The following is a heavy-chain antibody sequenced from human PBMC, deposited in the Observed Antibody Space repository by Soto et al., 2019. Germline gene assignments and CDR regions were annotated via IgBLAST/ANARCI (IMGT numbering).Heavy chain of an antibody. Sequence: EVQLLESGGGLVQPGGSLRLSCVGSGFTFINYAMNWVRQTPGKGLEWVSTISGGGDRAFDADTVKGRFTISRDNSKNTVKLQMNSLRADDTAVSYCARKVLGSTSRPDWWYFDLWGRGTLVTVSS. CDR3: ARKVLGSTSRPDWWYFDL. CDR1: GFTFINYA. V-gene: IGHV3-23*01. D-gene: IGHD2-2*01. CDR2: ISGGGDRA. J-gene: IGHJ2*01.